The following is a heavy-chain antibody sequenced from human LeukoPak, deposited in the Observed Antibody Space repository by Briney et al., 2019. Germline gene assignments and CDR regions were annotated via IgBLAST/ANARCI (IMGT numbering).Heavy chain of an antibody. Sequence: SGTLSLTCAVSGGSISSSNWWSWVRQPPGKGLEWIGEIYHSGSTNYNPSLKSRVTISVDKSKNQFSLKLSSVTAADTAVYYCARGSRGYYYYYGMDVWGQGTTVTVSS. CDR2: IYHSGST. D-gene: IGHD6-19*01. V-gene: IGHV4-4*02. CDR1: GGSISSSNW. J-gene: IGHJ6*02. CDR3: ARGSRGYYYYYGMDV.